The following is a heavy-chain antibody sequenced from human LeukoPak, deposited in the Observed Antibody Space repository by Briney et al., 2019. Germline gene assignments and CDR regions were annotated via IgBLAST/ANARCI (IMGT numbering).Heavy chain of an antibody. Sequence: PGGSLRLSCAASGFTFSNHAMTWVRQAPGKGLEWVSGISRSGTDTYYPDSVKGRFTISRDNSKNTLYLQMSSLGAEDTALYYCARVWVGSRIQLWSSRRGFDYWGQGTLVTVSS. CDR3: ARVWVGSRIQLWSSRRGFDY. V-gene: IGHV3-23*01. CDR1: GFTFSNHA. CDR2: ISRSGTDT. D-gene: IGHD5-18*01. J-gene: IGHJ4*02.